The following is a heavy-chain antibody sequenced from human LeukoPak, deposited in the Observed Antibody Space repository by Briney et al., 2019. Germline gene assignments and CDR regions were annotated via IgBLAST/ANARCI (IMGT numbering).Heavy chain of an antibody. V-gene: IGHV3-23*01. CDR1: GFIVSNNY. D-gene: IGHD3-22*01. J-gene: IGHJ4*02. Sequence: PGGSLRLSCAASGFIVSNNYMTWIRQAPGKGLEWVSAISGSGGSTYYADSVKGRFTISRDNSKNTLYLQMNSLRAEDTAVYYCAKDRGSDSSGYYYEGFDYWGQGTLVTVSS. CDR3: AKDRGSDSSGYYYEGFDY. CDR2: ISGSGGST.